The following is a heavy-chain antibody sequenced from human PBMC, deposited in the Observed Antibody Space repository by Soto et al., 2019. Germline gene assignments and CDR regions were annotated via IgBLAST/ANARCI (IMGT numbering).Heavy chain of an antibody. Sequence: SETLSLTCAVYGGSFSGYYWSWIRQPPGKGLEWIGEINHSGSTNYSPSLKSRVTMSVDTSKNHFSLRLISVTAADTAVYYCATGYCSGGTCPSFYYYGMDVWGQGTTVTVSS. J-gene: IGHJ6*02. CDR3: ATGYCSGGTCPSFYYYGMDV. CDR1: GGSFSGYY. V-gene: IGHV4-34*01. CDR2: INHSGST. D-gene: IGHD2-15*01.